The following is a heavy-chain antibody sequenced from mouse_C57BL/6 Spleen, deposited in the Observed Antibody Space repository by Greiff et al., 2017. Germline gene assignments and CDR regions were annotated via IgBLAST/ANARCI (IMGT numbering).Heavy chain of an antibody. CDR3: AREEDYGVATGYFDV. V-gene: IGHV1-80*01. CDR1: GYAFSSYW. Sequence: VQGVESGAELVKPGASVQISCKASGYAFSSYWMNWVKQGPGKGLEWIGQIYPGDGDTNYNGKFKGKATLTADKSSSTAYMQLSSLTSEDSAVYFCAREEDYGVATGYFDVWGTGTTVTVSS. D-gene: IGHD1-1*01. J-gene: IGHJ1*03. CDR2: IYPGDGDT.